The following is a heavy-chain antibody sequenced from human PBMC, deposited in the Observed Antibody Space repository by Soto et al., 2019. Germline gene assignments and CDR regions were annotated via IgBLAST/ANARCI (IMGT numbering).Heavy chain of an antibody. D-gene: IGHD2-21*02. CDR2: INSDESRT. V-gene: IGHV3-74*01. CDR1: GFTFTSYW. CDR3: AREGRGGDSHFDY. J-gene: IGHJ4*02. Sequence: EVQLVESGGRLVQPGGSLRLSCAASGFTFTSYWMHWVRQAPGKGLVWVSRINSDESRTTYADSVKGRFTISRDNAKNTLYLQMNSLRAEDTAVYYCAREGRGGDSHFDYWGQGTLVTVSS.